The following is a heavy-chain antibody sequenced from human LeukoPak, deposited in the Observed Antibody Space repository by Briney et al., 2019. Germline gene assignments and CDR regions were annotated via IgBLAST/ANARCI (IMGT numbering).Heavy chain of an antibody. J-gene: IGHJ4*02. D-gene: IGHD3-22*01. CDR3: ARDRTYYDSSGYWVY. CDR2: INPNSGGT. CDR1: GYTFTGYY. V-gene: IGHV1-2*02. Sequence: GASVKVSCKASGYTFTGYYIHYIRQAPGQGFEWMGWINPNSGGTNYAQKFQGRVTMTRDTSISTAYMELSRLRSDDTAVYYCARDRTYYDSSGYWVYWGQGTLVTVSS.